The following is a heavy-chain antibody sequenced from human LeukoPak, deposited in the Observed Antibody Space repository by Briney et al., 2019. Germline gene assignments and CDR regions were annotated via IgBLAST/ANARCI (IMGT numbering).Heavy chain of an antibody. CDR2: IIPIFGTA. CDR3: ARARLDCSSTSCYPPYNWFDP. Sequence: GASVKVSCKASGGTFSSYAISWVRQAPGQGLEWMGGIIPIFGTANYAQKFQGRVTITADESTSTAYMELSSLRSEDTAVYYCARARLDCSSTSCYPPYNWFDPWGQGTLVTVSS. D-gene: IGHD2-2*01. V-gene: IGHV1-69*01. J-gene: IGHJ5*02. CDR1: GGTFSSYA.